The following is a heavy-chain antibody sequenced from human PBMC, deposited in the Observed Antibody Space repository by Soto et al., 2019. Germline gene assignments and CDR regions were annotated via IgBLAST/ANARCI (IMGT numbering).Heavy chain of an antibody. CDR1: GFTFDDYT. V-gene: IGHV3-43*01. J-gene: IGHJ6*02. CDR2: ISWDGGST. Sequence: GGSLRLSCAASGFTFDDYTMHWVRQAPGKGLEWVSLISWDGGSTYYADSVKGRFTISRENSKNSLYLQMNSLRTEDTALYYCAKDNTPTYYYGSGRWYYGMDVWGQGTTVTVSS. CDR3: AKDNTPTYYYGSGRWYYGMDV. D-gene: IGHD3-10*01.